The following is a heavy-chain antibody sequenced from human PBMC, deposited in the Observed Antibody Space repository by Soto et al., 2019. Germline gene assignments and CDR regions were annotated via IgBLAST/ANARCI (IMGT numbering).Heavy chain of an antibody. V-gene: IGHV3-74*03. Sequence: EVQLVESGGGLVQPGGSLRLSCAASGFTFSSYWMHWVRQVPGKGLVWVSHIDSDGNSTTYADSVKGRFTISRDNAKNTVYLQMNSLRADDTAVYYCVRDDVGVGIDYWGLGPLVTVSS. D-gene: IGHD1-26*01. CDR3: VRDDVGVGIDY. CDR2: IDSDGNST. CDR1: GFTFSSYW. J-gene: IGHJ4*02.